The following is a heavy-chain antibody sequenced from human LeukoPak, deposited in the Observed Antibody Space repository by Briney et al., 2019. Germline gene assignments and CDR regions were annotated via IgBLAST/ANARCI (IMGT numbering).Heavy chain of an antibody. CDR3: AKARNGDPPYYFDY. CDR2: ISGSGGST. Sequence: GGSLGLSCAASGFTFINYAMSWVRQAPGRGLQWVSAISGSGGSTFYADSVKGRFTISRDNSKNTLYLQMTSLRAEDTAVYYCAKARNGDPPYYFDYWGQGTLVTVSS. J-gene: IGHJ4*02. D-gene: IGHD4-17*01. CDR1: GFTFINYA. V-gene: IGHV3-23*01.